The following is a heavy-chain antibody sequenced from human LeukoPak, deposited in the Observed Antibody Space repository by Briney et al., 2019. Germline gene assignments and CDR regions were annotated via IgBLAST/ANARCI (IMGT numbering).Heavy chain of an antibody. CDR1: GDSVSSNSAA. CDR3: ARAGEPDCSSTSCYTGSPKRCVCWFDP. J-gene: IGHJ5*02. CDR2: TYYRSKLYN. V-gene: IGHV6-1*01. D-gene: IGHD2-2*02. Sequence: SQTLSLTCAISGDSVSSNSAAWNWIRQSPSRGLEWLGRTYYRSKLYNDYAVSVKSRITINPDTSKNQFSLQLNSVTPEDTAVYHCARAGEPDCSSTSCYTGSPKRCVCWFDPWGQGTLVTVSS.